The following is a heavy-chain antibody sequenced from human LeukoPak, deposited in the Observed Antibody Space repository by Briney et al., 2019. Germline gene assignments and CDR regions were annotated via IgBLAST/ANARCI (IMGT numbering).Heavy chain of an antibody. J-gene: IGHJ6*02. Sequence: GSLRLSCAASGFTVSSNYMNWVRQAPGKGLEWIGEIYHSGSTNYNPSLKSRVTISVDKSKNQFSLKLSSVTAADTAVYYCVRDCSGGSCYYYYGMDVWGQGTTVTVSS. D-gene: IGHD2-15*01. CDR1: GFTVSSNY. CDR3: VRDCSGGSCYYYYGMDV. V-gene: IGHV4-4*02. CDR2: IYHSGST.